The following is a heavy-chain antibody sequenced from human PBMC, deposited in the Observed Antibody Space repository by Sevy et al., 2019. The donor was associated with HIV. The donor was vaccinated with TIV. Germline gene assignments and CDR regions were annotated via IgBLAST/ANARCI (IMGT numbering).Heavy chain of an antibody. V-gene: IGHV3-30-3*01. CDR1: VFTFSSYA. CDR2: ISYDGSNK. J-gene: IGHJ3*02. D-gene: IGHD3-22*01. Sequence: GGSLRLSCAASVFTFSSYAMHWVRQAPGKGLEWVAVISYDGSNKYYADSVKGRFTISRDNSKNTLYLQMNSLRAEDTAVYYCARDSNYYDSSGYYRGAAFDIWGQGTMVTVSS. CDR3: ARDSNYYDSSGYYRGAAFDI.